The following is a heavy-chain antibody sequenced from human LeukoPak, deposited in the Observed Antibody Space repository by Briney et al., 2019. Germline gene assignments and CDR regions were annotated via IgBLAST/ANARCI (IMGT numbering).Heavy chain of an antibody. CDR1: GGTFSSYA. Sequence: SVKASCKASGGTFSSYAISWVRQAPGQGLEWMGGIIPIFGTANYAQKFQGRVTITADESTSTAYMELSSLRSEDTAVYYCAAASRGDYVWGSYRYNYWGQGTLVTVSS. D-gene: IGHD3-16*02. J-gene: IGHJ4*02. CDR3: AAASRGDYVWGSYRYNY. CDR2: IIPIFGTA. V-gene: IGHV1-69*13.